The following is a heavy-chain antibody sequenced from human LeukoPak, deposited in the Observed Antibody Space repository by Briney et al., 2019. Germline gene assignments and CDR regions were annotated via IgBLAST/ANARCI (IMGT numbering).Heavy chain of an antibody. D-gene: IGHD3-22*01. CDR2: IYTSGST. CDR1: GGSISSYY. CDR3: ARDHYDSSGYYTQTYFDY. J-gene: IGHJ4*02. V-gene: IGHV4-4*07. Sequence: SETLSLTCTVSGGSISSYYWSWIRQPAGKGLEWIGRIYTSGSTNYNPSLKSRVTMSVDTSKNQFSLKPSSVTAADTAVYYCARDHYDSSGYYTQTYFDYWGQGTLVTVSS.